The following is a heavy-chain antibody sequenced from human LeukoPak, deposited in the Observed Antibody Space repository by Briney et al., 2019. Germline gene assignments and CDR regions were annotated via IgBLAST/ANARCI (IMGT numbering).Heavy chain of an antibody. CDR2: IKQDESQK. Sequence: GGSLRLSCAASGFTFSRHWMSWVRQAPGKGLEWVANIKQDESQKYYVDSVKGRFTISRDNSKNTLYLQMNSLRAEDTAVYYCAKGIYSSGWSYFDYWGHGTLVTVSS. CDR3: AKGIYSSGWSYFDY. D-gene: IGHD6-19*01. CDR1: GFTFSRHW. V-gene: IGHV3-7*03. J-gene: IGHJ4*01.